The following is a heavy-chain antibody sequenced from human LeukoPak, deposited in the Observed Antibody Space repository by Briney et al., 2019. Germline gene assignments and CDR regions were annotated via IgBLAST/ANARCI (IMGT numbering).Heavy chain of an antibody. Sequence: SETLSLTCTVSGGSISRYYWSWIRQPPGKGLEWIGYIYYSGSTNYNPSLKSRVTISVDTSKNQFSLKLSSVTAADTAVYYCARHLSSYDSSGYAFYYYYGMDVWGQGTTVTVSS. CDR3: ARHLSSYDSSGYAFYYYYGMDV. V-gene: IGHV4-59*08. CDR2: IYYSGST. D-gene: IGHD3-22*01. J-gene: IGHJ6*02. CDR1: GGSISRYY.